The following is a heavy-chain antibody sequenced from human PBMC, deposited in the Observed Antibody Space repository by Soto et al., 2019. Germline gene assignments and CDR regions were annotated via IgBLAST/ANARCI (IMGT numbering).Heavy chain of an antibody. Sequence: GGSLRLSCAASGFAFSSYSMNWVRQAPGKGLEWVSSISSSSSYIYYADSVKGRFTISRDNAKNSLYLQMNSLRAEDTAVYYCARDYTHDAFDIWGQGTMVTVSS. J-gene: IGHJ3*02. CDR3: ARDYTHDAFDI. CDR2: ISSSSSYI. CDR1: GFAFSSYS. D-gene: IGHD3-16*01. V-gene: IGHV3-21*01.